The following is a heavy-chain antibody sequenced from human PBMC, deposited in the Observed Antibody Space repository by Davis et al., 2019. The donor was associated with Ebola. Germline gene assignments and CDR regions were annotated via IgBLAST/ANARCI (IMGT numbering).Heavy chain of an antibody. CDR1: GGSISSYY. V-gene: IGHV4-59*01. Sequence: PSETLSPTCTVPGGSISSYYWSWIRQPPGKGLEWIGYIYYSGSTNYNPSLKSRVTISVDTSKNQFSLKLSSVTAADTAVYYCARGVREVATRDYYYYGMDVWGQGTTVTVSS. D-gene: IGHD5-12*01. CDR2: IYYSGST. J-gene: IGHJ6*02. CDR3: ARGVREVATRDYYYYGMDV.